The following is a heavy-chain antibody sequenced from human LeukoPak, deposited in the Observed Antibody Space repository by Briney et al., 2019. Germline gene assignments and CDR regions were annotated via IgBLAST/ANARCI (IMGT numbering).Heavy chain of an antibody. D-gene: IGHD5-12*01. CDR1: GFTFRSYW. Sequence: GGSLRLSCAASGFTFRSYWMSWVRQAPGKGLEWVANIKQDGSEKYYVDSVKGRFTISRDNAKNSLYLQMNSLRAEDTAVYYCAREGIARIGYSGYDLNAFDIWGQGTMVTVSS. V-gene: IGHV3-7*01. CDR3: AREGIARIGYSGYDLNAFDI. CDR2: IKQDGSEK. J-gene: IGHJ3*02.